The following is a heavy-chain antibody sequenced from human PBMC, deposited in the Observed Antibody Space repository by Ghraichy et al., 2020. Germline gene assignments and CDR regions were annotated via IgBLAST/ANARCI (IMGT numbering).Heavy chain of an antibody. J-gene: IGHJ4*02. Sequence: GGSLRLSCVASGFIFTNYAMSWVRQAPGKGLEWVSAINGGGDMTYYAASVKGRFTISRDNSKNTLYLQLNSLRVEDTASYRCARWSAQSGISRFVESWGQGTLVTVSS. D-gene: IGHD3-3*02. V-gene: IGHV3-23*01. CDR2: INGGGDMT. CDR3: ARWSAQSGISRFVES. CDR1: GFIFTNYA.